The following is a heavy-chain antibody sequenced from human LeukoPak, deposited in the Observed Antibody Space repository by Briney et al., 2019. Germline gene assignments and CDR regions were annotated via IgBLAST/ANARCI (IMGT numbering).Heavy chain of an antibody. CDR2: IYYSGST. Sequence: PSETLSLTCTVSGGSISSSSYYWGWIRQPPGKGLEWIGSIYYSGSTYYNPSLKSRVTIVDTSKNQFSLKLSSVTAADTAVYYCARDIWGGSSGSKNWFDPWGQGTLVTVSS. D-gene: IGHD3-22*01. V-gene: IGHV4-39*07. J-gene: IGHJ5*02. CDR3: ARDIWGGSSGSKNWFDP. CDR1: GGSISSSSYY.